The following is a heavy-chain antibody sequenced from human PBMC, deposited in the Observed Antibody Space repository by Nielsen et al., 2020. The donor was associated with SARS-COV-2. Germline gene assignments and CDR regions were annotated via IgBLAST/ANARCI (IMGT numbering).Heavy chain of an antibody. Sequence: SETLSLTCTVSGGSISSGGYYWSWIRHHPGKGLEWIGYIYFSGRTCYNPSLKSRVTISVDTSKNQFSLSLRSVTAADTAVYYCARELSGYDHYNYGMDVWGQGTTVTVSS. CDR2: IYFSGRT. V-gene: IGHV4-31*03. CDR1: GGSISSGGYY. J-gene: IGHJ6*02. D-gene: IGHD5-12*01. CDR3: ARELSGYDHYNYGMDV.